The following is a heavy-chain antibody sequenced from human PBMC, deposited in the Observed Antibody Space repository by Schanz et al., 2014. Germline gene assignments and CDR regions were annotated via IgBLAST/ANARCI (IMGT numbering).Heavy chain of an antibody. D-gene: IGHD5-12*01. CDR2: ISGSGAST. V-gene: IGHV3-23*04. CDR3: ARKVVATIGGYYDN. CDR1: GFSFSSYA. Sequence: EVQLVESGGGLVQPGGSLRLSCATSGFSFSSYAINWVRQAPGKGLEWVSGISGSGASTYYADSVKGRFTISRDNSKNTLYLQMNSLRAEDTAVYYCARKVVATIGGYYDNWGQGTLVIVSS. J-gene: IGHJ4*02.